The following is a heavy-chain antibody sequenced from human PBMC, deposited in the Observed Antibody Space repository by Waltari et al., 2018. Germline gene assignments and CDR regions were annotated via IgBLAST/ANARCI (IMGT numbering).Heavy chain of an antibody. CDR3: AKRIVGGPFDV. D-gene: IGHD1-26*01. CDR1: GGSFGTYG. CDR2: IIPIFGTP. Sequence: QVHLVQSGAEVRKPGSSVKVSCTASGGSFGTYGIPWGRPAPGQGLEWMAGIIPIFGTPNYAQKFQGRVTVAADELTTTVYMELSSLRSDDTAVYFCAKRIVGGPFDVWGQGTMVTVSS. V-gene: IGHV1-69*12. J-gene: IGHJ3*01.